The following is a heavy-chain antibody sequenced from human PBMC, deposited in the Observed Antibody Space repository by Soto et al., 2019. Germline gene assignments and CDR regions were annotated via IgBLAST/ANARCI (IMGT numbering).Heavy chain of an antibody. V-gene: IGHV3-73*01. Sequence: GGSLRLSCAASGFTFIGSAMHWVLQASGKGLEWVGRIRSKANSYATAYAASVKGRFTISRDDSKNTAYLQMNSLKTEDTAVYYCTRQGMTTEAYYYYGMDVWGQGTTVTVSS. D-gene: IGHD4-4*01. CDR1: GFTFIGSA. J-gene: IGHJ6*02. CDR3: TRQGMTTEAYYYYGMDV. CDR2: IRSKANSYAT.